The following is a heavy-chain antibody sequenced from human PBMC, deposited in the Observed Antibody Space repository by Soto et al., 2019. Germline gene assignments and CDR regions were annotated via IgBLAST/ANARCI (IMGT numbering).Heavy chain of an antibody. J-gene: IGHJ3*02. V-gene: IGHV1-8*01. CDR2: MNPNSGNT. Sequence: QVQLVQSGAEVKKPGASVKVSCKASGYTVTSYDINWVRQATGQGLEWMGRMNPNSGNTRHAQKFQGRVTITRNTSISTAYMELSSLRSEDTAVYYCASPVTTIRGGDAFDIWGQGTMVTVSS. D-gene: IGHD4-4*01. CDR1: GYTVTSYD. CDR3: ASPVTTIRGGDAFDI.